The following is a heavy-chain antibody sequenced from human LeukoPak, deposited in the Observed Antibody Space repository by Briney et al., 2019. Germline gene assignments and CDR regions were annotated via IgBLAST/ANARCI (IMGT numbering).Heavy chain of an antibody. CDR1: GGSISSYY. Sequence: PSETLSLTCNVSGGSISSYYWSWIRQPPGKGLEWIGYIYYSGSTNYSPSLKSRVTISINTSKNQFSLNLTSVTAADTAVYYCAXXXXXXDXSGDYWGQGIQVTV. J-gene: IGHJ4*02. CDR2: IYYSGST. CDR3: AXXXXXXDXSGDY. D-gene: IGHD2-15*01. V-gene: IGHV4-59*08.